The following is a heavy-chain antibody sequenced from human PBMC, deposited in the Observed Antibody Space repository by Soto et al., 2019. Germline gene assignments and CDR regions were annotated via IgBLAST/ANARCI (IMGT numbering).Heavy chain of an antibody. V-gene: IGHV1-3*05. J-gene: IGHJ4*02. CDR3: ARDRGTMIVVVGYYFDY. D-gene: IGHD3-22*01. Sequence: QVQLVQSGAEEKKPGASVKVSCKASGYTFTSYAMHWVRQAPGQRLEWMGWINAGNGNTKYSQKFQGRVTITRDTSASTAYMERSSLRSEDTAVYYCARDRGTMIVVVGYYFDYWGQGTLVTVSS. CDR1: GYTFTSYA. CDR2: INAGNGNT.